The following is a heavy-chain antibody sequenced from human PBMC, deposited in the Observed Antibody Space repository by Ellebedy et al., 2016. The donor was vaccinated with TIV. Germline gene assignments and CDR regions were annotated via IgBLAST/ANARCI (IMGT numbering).Heavy chain of an antibody. Sequence: ASVKVSXXASGYTFTNYALHWVRQAPGQRLEWMGWINVGIGNAKYSPKFQGRVTISRDTAANTAYLELSSLTSEDTAVYYCATGPNSYSGATVYWGQGTLVTVSS. CDR1: GYTFTNYA. J-gene: IGHJ4*02. CDR2: INVGIGNA. CDR3: ATGPNSYSGATVY. D-gene: IGHD1-26*01. V-gene: IGHV1-3*01.